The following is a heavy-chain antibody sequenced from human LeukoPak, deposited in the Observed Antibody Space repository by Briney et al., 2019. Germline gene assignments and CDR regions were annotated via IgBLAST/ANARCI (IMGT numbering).Heavy chain of an antibody. Sequence: PGGSLRLSCAASRSTFSNYWMHWVRQAPGKGLVWVSRIHSDGSSTTYADSVKGRFTISRDNAKNTLYLQMNSLRAEDTAVYYCAKGGSKAPDYWGQGTLITVSP. J-gene: IGHJ4*02. V-gene: IGHV3-74*01. CDR1: RSTFSNYW. CDR3: AKGGSKAPDY. D-gene: IGHD4-11*01. CDR2: IHSDGSST.